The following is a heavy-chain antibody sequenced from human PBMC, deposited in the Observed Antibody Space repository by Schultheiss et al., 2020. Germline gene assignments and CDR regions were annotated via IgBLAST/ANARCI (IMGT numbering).Heavy chain of an antibody. V-gene: IGHV3-21*01. J-gene: IGHJ5*02. Sequence: GESLKISCAASGFSFSSYSMNWVRQVPGKGLEWVSSIGSDSSYIYYSDSVKGRFTISRDNAKKSLYLQMNSLRAEDTAVYYCAGTEGWFDPWGQGTLVTVSS. D-gene: IGHD2-8*02. CDR1: GFSFSSYS. CDR3: AGTEGWFDP. CDR2: IGSDSSYI.